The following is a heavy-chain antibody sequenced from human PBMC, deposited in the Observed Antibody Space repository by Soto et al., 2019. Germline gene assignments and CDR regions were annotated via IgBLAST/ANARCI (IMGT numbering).Heavy chain of an antibody. J-gene: IGHJ4*02. CDR3: AKDTYYYSSSGYYIFDY. Sequence: QVQLVESGGGVVQPERSLRLSCEASGFIFSSYGMHWVCQAPGKGLEWVAVVSHDGSNKKYVDSVEGRFTISRDNSKNTLYLHMNSLRAKETAVYYCAKDTYYYSSSGYYIFDYWGQGTLVTVSS. CDR1: GFIFSSYG. D-gene: IGHD3-22*01. CDR2: VSHDGSNK. V-gene: IGHV3-30*18.